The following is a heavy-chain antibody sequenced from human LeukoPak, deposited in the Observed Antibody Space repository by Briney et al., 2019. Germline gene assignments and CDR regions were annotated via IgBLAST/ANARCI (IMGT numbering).Heavy chain of an antibody. D-gene: IGHD3-3*01. V-gene: IGHV3-53*05. J-gene: IGHJ4*02. CDR3: VKDYDFWSGYYSPTRGYFDY. CDR2: IYSGGST. CDR1: GFTVSSNY. Sequence: QPGGSLRLSCAASGFTVSSNYMSWVRQAPGEGLEWVSVIYSGGSTYYADSVKGRFTISRDNSKNTLYLQMNSLRAEDTAVYYCVKDYDFWSGYYSPTRGYFDYWGQGTLVTVSS.